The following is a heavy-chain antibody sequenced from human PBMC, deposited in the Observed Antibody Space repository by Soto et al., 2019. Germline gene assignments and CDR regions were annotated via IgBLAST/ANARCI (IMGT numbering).Heavy chain of an antibody. CDR1: GYTFTSYA. V-gene: IGHV1-3*01. CDR3: ARVRHYYDSSGTTPTDAFDI. Sequence: QVPLVQSGAEVKKPGASVKVSCKASGYTFTSYAMHWVRQAPGQRLEWMGWINAGNGNTKYSQKFQGRVTITRDTSASTAYMELSSLRSEDTAVYYCARVRHYYDSSGTTPTDAFDIWGQGTMVTVSS. CDR2: INAGNGNT. D-gene: IGHD3-22*01. J-gene: IGHJ3*02.